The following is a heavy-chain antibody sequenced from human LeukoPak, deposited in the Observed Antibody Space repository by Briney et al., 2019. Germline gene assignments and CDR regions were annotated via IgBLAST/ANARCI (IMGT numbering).Heavy chain of an antibody. Sequence: SETLSLTCAVYGGSFSGYYWSWIRQPPGKGLEWIGSIDYSGNTYYTSSLKSRVAVFEDTSKKRFSLNLNYVTAADTAVYYCVRHLHDPTFDVWGQGTLVTVSS. J-gene: IGHJ4*02. CDR2: IDYSGNT. D-gene: IGHD1-1*01. CDR1: GGSFSGYY. CDR3: VRHLHDPTFDV. V-gene: IGHV4-34*01.